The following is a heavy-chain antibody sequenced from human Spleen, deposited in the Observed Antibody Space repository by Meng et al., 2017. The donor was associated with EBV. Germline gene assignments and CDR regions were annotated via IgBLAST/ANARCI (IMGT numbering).Heavy chain of an antibody. D-gene: IGHD6-6*01. J-gene: IGHJ4*02. CDR3: ARNLYSNSFFDY. CDR2: IYFTGAT. Sequence: GGGLLKPSETLSLTCTVSGESVSSGRYYWDWIRQSPGKGLEWIGYIYFTGATNYNPSLKSRVTISLDTSKNQFSLRLSSATAADTAVYYCARNLYSNSFFDYWGRGTLVTVPS. CDR1: GESVSSGRYY. V-gene: IGHV4-61*01.